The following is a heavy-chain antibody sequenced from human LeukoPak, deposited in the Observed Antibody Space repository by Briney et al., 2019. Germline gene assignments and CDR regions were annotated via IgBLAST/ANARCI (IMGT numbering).Heavy chain of an antibody. D-gene: IGHD6-19*01. Sequence: GGSLRLSCAASGFRFSDFYMSWVRQAPGKGLEWVSAISGSGGSTYYADSVKGRFTISRDNSKNTLYLQMNSLRAEDTAVYYCAKHRATRGIAVFDYWGQGTLVTVSS. CDR3: AKHRATRGIAVFDY. V-gene: IGHV3-23*01. CDR1: GFRFSDFY. J-gene: IGHJ4*02. CDR2: ISGSGGST.